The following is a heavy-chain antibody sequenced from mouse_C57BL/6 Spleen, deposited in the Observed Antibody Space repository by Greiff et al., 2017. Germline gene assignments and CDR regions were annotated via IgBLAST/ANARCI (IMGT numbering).Heavy chain of an antibody. CDR3: ARGGVTTSYYAMDY. J-gene: IGHJ4*01. Sequence: QVQLKQSGAELVKPGASVKLSCKASGYTFTSYWMHWVKQRPGRGLEWIGRIDPNSGGTKYNEKFKSKATLTVDKPSSTAYMQLSSLTSEDSAVYYCARGGVTTSYYAMDYWGQGTSVTVSS. V-gene: IGHV1-72*01. D-gene: IGHD2-5*01. CDR1: GYTFTSYW. CDR2: IDPNSGGT.